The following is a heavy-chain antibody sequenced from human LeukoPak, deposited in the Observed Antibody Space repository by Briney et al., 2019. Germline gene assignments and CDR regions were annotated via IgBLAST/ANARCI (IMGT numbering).Heavy chain of an antibody. V-gene: IGHV3-23*01. CDR1: GFTFSSYA. CDR2: IISRGGST. J-gene: IGHJ4*02. Sequence: GGSLRLSSAASGFTFSSYAMSWVRQAPGKGLEWVSAIISRGGSTYYTDSVKGRFTISRDNSKNTLYLQMNSLRAEDTAVYYCAKAPADIVLMVYAIWFDYWGQGTLVTVSS. CDR3: AKAPADIVLMVYAIWFDY. D-gene: IGHD2-8*01.